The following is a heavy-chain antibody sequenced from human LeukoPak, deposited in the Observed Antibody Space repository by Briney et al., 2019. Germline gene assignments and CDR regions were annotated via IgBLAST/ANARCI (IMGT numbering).Heavy chain of an antibody. Sequence: ASVKIPCKVSGYTFTDYYMHWVQQAPGKGFEWMGLVDPEDGETIHAEKFQGRVTITADTSTDTAYIELSSLRSEDTAVYYCATDSYPYCTNGVCYAYWGQGTLVTVSS. J-gene: IGHJ4*02. CDR2: VDPEDGET. D-gene: IGHD2-8*01. CDR1: GYTFTDYY. CDR3: ATDSYPYCTNGVCYAY. V-gene: IGHV1-69-2*01.